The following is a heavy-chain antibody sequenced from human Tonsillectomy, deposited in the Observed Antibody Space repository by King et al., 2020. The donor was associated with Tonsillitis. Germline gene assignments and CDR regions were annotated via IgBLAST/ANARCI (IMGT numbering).Heavy chain of an antibody. D-gene: IGHD1-26*01. CDR2: INPNNGDT. Sequence: QVQLVESGAEVKKPGASVKVSCKASGYIFIDYYMHWVRQAPGQGLEWMGWINPNNGDTKYAQKFQGRVTMTRDTSISTAYMELSWLRSADTAVYYCARTWELPPGAFDIWGQGTLVTVSS. V-gene: IGHV1-2*02. CDR3: ARTWELPPGAFDI. J-gene: IGHJ3*02. CDR1: GYIFIDYY.